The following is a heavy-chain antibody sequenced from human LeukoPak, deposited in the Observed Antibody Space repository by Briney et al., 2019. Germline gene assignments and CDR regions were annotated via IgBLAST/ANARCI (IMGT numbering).Heavy chain of an antibody. CDR3: AKDPYYYDSSGYPPHY. CDR2: ISYDGSNK. V-gene: IGHV3-30*18. Sequence: GGSLRLSCAASGFTFSSYGMHWVRQAPGKGLEWVAVISYDGSNKYYADSVKGRFTISRDNSKNTLHLQMNSLRAEDTAVYYCAKDPYYYDSSGYPPHYWGQGTLVTVSS. J-gene: IGHJ4*02. CDR1: GFTFSSYG. D-gene: IGHD3-22*01.